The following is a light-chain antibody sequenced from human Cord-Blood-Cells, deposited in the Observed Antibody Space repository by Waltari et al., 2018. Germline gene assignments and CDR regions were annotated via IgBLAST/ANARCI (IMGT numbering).Light chain of an antibody. J-gene: IGKJ4*01. CDR3: QQYYSYPRT. CDR1: QGISSY. Sequence: AIRMTQSPSSLSASTGDRVTITCRASQGISSYLAWYKQKPGNAPKLLIYAASTLQSGVPARFSGSGSGTDFTLTISCLQSEDFATYYCQQYYSYPRTFGGGTKVEIK. V-gene: IGKV1-8*01. CDR2: AAS.